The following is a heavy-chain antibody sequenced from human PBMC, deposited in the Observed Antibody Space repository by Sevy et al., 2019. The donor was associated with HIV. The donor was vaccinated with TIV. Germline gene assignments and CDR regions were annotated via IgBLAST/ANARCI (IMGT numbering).Heavy chain of an antibody. CDR2: ISGSGGST. J-gene: IGHJ3*02. V-gene: IGHV3-23*01. CDR3: VKGVYDFWSGRSDVFDI. Sequence: GGSLRLSCAASGFTFSTHAMTWVRQPPGKGLEWVSGISGSGGSTYYADSLKGRVTTSRDNSRNTLYLQMNSLRAEDTAVYYCVKGVYDFWSGRSDVFDIWGQGTKVTVSS. D-gene: IGHD3-3*01. CDR1: GFTFSTHA.